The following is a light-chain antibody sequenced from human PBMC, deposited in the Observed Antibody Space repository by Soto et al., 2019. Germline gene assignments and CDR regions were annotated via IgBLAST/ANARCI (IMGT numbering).Light chain of an antibody. CDR1: QSINNNY. V-gene: IGKV3D-20*01. Sequence: EIVFAQSPATPSFSPREKTTPSCRASQSINNNYLAWYQQKPGLAPRLLIYDASTRAAGIPDRFSGSGSGTDFTLTISRLEPEDFAVYYCQQFDNLITFGGGTKVDIK. CDR3: QQFDNLIT. CDR2: DAS. J-gene: IGKJ4*01.